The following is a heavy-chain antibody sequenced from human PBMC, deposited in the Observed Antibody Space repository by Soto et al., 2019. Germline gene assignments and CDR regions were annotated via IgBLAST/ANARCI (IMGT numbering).Heavy chain of an antibody. CDR3: ARAPVLRVLEWLPPPRWVDP. Sequence: QVQLQESGPGLVKPSETLSLTCTVSGGSISSYYWSWIRQPPGKGLEWIGYIYYSGSTNYNPSLKSRVTRSVDTSKNQCSLKLSSVTAADTAVYYCARAPVLRVLEWLPPPRWVDPWGQGTLVTGAS. J-gene: IGHJ5*02. CDR1: GGSISSYY. D-gene: IGHD3-3*01. V-gene: IGHV4-59*01. CDR2: IYYSGST.